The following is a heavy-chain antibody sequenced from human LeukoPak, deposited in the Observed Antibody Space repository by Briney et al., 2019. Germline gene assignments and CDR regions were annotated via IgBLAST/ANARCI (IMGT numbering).Heavy chain of an antibody. Sequence: SETLSLTCAVYGGSFSGYYWSWIRQPPGKGLEWIGEINHSGSTNYNPSLKSRVTISVDTSKNQFSLKLSSVTAADTAVYYCARGPGSGSFYGYWGQGTLVTVSS. CDR1: GGSFSGYY. D-gene: IGHD1-26*01. V-gene: IGHV4-34*01. CDR2: INHSGST. CDR3: ARGPGSGSFYGY. J-gene: IGHJ4*02.